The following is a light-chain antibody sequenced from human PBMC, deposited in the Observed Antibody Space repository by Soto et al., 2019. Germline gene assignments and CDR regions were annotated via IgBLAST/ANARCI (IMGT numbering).Light chain of an antibody. CDR2: AAS. J-gene: IGKJ4*01. V-gene: IGKV1-39*01. CDR3: QQSYSTPR. CDR1: QSISSY. Sequence: DIQIAQSPSSLSASVGDRVTITCRASQSISSYLNWYQQKPGEAPKLLIHAASRLQSGVPSRFSGSGSGTDFTLTINTLQPEDIATYYCQQSYSTPRFGGGTKVDIK.